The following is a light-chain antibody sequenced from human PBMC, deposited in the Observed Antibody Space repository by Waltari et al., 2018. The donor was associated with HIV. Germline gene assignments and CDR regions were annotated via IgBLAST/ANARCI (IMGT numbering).Light chain of an antibody. V-gene: IGLV1-51*02. Sequence: QSMLTQPPSVSAAPGQKVTISCSGSRSNIDVESVSCFLQLPGSAPKPPLYENDTRPAGIPDRFSGSKSGTSATLAITGLQTGDEAVYYCGAWDTYLQTLVFGGGTKLAVL. CDR3: GAWDTYLQTLV. CDR1: RSNIDVES. J-gene: IGLJ3*02. CDR2: END.